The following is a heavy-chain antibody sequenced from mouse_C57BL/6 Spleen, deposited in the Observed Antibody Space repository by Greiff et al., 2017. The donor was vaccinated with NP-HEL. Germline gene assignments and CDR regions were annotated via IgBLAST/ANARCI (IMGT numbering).Heavy chain of an antibody. J-gene: IGHJ3*01. CDR2: IRSGGAYI. V-gene: IGHV5-9-1*02. CDR3: TRDFPGPPFAY. Sequence: EVMLVESGAGLVKPGGSLKLSCAASGFTFSRYAMSWVRPTPEKRLEWVAYIRSGGAYIYYADTVKGRFTLSRDNARNTLYLQMSSLKSEDTAMYYCTRDFPGPPFAYWGQGTLVTVSA. CDR1: GFTFSRYA.